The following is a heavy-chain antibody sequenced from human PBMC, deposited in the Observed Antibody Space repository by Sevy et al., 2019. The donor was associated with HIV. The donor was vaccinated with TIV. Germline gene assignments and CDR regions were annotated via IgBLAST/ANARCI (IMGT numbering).Heavy chain of an antibody. D-gene: IGHD1-26*01. J-gene: IGHJ4*02. V-gene: IGHV3-30*04. CDR3: ARERGLGATTAGSGFDN. CDR2: ISYDGRNE. CDR1: GFTFSRYV. Sequence: GGSLRLSCAASGFTFSRYVLHWVRQAPGKGLEWVAVISYDGRNEYYADSVKGRFTISRDNSKNTMILQMNSLKSEDTAVYYCARERGLGATTAGSGFDNWGQGTLVTVSS.